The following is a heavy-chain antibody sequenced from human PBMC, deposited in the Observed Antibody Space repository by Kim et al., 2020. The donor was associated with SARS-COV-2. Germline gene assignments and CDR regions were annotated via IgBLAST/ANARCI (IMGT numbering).Heavy chain of an antibody. V-gene: IGHV1-3*01. CDR3: ARARSGLDY. CDR2: NGNT. J-gene: IGHJ4*02. D-gene: IGHD3-10*01. Sequence: NGNTKYPQKFQGKVTITRDTSARTAYMELSSLRSEDTAVYYCARARSGLDYWGQGTLVTVSS.